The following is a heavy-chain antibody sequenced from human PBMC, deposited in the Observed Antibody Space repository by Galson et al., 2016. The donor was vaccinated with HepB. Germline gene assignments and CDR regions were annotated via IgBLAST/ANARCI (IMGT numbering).Heavy chain of an antibody. D-gene: IGHD1-26*01. V-gene: IGHV3-30*18. J-gene: IGHJ4*02. CDR1: GFVFGSFG. CDR2: MLYDGRSE. CDR3: AKDRMPYSAFQVDY. Sequence: SLRLSCAASGFVFGSFGMHWVRQAPGKGLEWVAFMLYDGRSEFYADSVKGRYTLSRDNSKNTLFLQLNSLRPEDTAVYYCAKDRMPYSAFQVDYWGLGILVTVSS.